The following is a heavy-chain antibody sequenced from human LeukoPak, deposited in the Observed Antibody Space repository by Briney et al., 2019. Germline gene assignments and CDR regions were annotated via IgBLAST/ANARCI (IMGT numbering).Heavy chain of an antibody. CDR3: AKGIYYDYGDYFDY. D-gene: IGHD4-17*01. Sequence: PGGSLRLSCAASGFTFSSSAMSWVRPASGKGLEWGSAISGSGGSTYYADSVKGRFTISRDNSKNTLYLQMNSLRAEDTAVFYCAKGIYYDYGDYFDYWGQGTLVTVSS. CDR1: GFTFSSSA. CDR2: ISGSGGST. V-gene: IGHV3-23*01. J-gene: IGHJ4*02.